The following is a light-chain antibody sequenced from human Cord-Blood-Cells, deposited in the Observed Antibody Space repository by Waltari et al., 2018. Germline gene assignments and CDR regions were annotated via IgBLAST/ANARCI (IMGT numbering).Light chain of an antibody. Sequence: EIVLTQSPATLSSSPGERATLSCRASQSVSSYLAWYQQKPGQAPRLLIYDASNRATGSPARFSGSGSGTDFTLTISSLEPEGFAVYYCQQRSNWPHTFGQGTKLEIK. J-gene: IGKJ2*01. CDR3: QQRSNWPHT. V-gene: IGKV3-11*01. CDR1: QSVSSY. CDR2: DAS.